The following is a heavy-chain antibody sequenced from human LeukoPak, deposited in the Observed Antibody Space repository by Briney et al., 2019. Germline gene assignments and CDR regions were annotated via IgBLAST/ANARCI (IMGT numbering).Heavy chain of an antibody. J-gene: IGHJ4*02. CDR2: IYYSGST. CDR1: GGSISSYY. CDR3: ARTVEMACDY. V-gene: IGHV4-59*01. D-gene: IGHD5-24*01. Sequence: SETLSLTCTVSGGSISSYYWSRIRQPPGKGLEWIGYIYYSGSTNYNPSLKSRVTISVDTSKNQFSLKLSSVTAAETAVYYCARTVEMACDYWGQGTLVTVSS.